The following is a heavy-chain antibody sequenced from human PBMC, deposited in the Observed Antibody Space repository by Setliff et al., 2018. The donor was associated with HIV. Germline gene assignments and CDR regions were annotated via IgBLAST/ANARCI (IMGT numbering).Heavy chain of an antibody. D-gene: IGHD1-1*01. CDR3: ARDLRGTQSSDY. Sequence: SETLSLTCAVYGGSFSSYYWSWIRQPPGKGLEWIGYIFYSGSTNYNPSLKSRVTISVDTSKNQFSLKLRSVTAADTAVYYCARDLRGTQSSDYWGQGTLVTVSS. CDR1: GGSFSSYY. J-gene: IGHJ4*02. V-gene: IGHV4-59*12. CDR2: IFYSGST.